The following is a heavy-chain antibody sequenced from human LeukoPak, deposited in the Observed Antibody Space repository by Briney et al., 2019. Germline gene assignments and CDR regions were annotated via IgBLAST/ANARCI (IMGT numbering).Heavy chain of an antibody. J-gene: IGHJ4*02. CDR1: GGSISSGSYY. CDR2: IYHSGST. CDR3: ARTLGDYGSGSYYY. Sequence: SQTLSLTCTVSGGSISSGSYYWSWIRQPPGKGLEWIGSIYHSGSTYYNPSLKSRVTISVDTSKNQFSLKLSSVTAADTAVYYCARTLGDYGSGSYYYWGQGTLVTVSS. D-gene: IGHD3-10*01. V-gene: IGHV4-39*07.